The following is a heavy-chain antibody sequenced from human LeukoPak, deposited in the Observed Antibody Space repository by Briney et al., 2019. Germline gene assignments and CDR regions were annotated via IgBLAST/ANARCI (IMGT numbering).Heavy chain of an antibody. CDR3: ARDRCSSTSCYSILYYYYGMDV. CDR2: ISGSGDNT. Sequence: GGSLRLSCAASGFTFSSYAMSWVRQAPGKGLEWVSGISGSGDNTYYADSVKGRFTISRDNSKNTLYLQMNSLRAEDTAVYYCARDRCSSTSCYSILYYYYGMDVWGQGTTVTVSS. CDR1: GFTFSSYA. J-gene: IGHJ6*02. D-gene: IGHD2-2*01. V-gene: IGHV3-23*01.